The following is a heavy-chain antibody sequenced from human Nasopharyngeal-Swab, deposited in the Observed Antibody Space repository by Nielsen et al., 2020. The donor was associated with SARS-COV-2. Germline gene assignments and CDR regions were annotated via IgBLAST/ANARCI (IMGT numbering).Heavy chain of an antibody. J-gene: IGHJ4*02. D-gene: IGHD3-3*01. CDR2: ISYDGSNK. Sequence: GESLKISCAASGFTFSSYAMHWVRQAPGKGLEWVAVISYDGSNKYYADSVKGRFTISRDNSKNTLYLQMNSLRAEDTAVYYCARGLLRFLEWYPLGYWGQGTLVTVSS. CDR1: GFTFSSYA. V-gene: IGHV3-30-3*01. CDR3: ARGLLRFLEWYPLGY.